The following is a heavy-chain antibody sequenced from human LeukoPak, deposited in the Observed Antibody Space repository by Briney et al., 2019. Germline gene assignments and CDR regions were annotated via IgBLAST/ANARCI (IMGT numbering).Heavy chain of an antibody. V-gene: IGHV3-53*01. CDR2: IYSSCDT. J-gene: IGHJ4*02. CDR1: GFTVSSSY. D-gene: IGHD3-16*01. CDR3: ARGPVADGWGYFDY. Sequence: GGSLRLSCAASGFTVSSSYMSWVRQAPGKGLEWVSIIYSSCDTYHADSVKGRFTISRDNSKNTLYLQMNSLRAEDTAVYYCARGPVADGWGYFDYWGQGTLVTVSS.